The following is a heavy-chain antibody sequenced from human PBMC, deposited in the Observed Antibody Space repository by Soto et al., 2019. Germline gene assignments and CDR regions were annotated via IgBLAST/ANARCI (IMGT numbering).Heavy chain of an antibody. CDR3: ARVSRDYGDYGGFDY. J-gene: IGHJ4*02. Sequence: QVQLVQSGAEVQKPGSSVKVSCKASGGTFSSYTISWVRQAPGQGLEWMGRIIPILGIANYAQKFQGRVTITADKSTSTAYMELSSLRSEDTAVYYCARVSRDYGDYGGFDYWGQGTLVTVSS. CDR2: IIPILGIA. V-gene: IGHV1-69*02. CDR1: GGTFSSYT. D-gene: IGHD4-17*01.